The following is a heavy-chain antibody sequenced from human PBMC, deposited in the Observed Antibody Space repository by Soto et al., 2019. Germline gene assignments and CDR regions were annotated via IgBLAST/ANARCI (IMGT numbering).Heavy chain of an antibody. CDR2: ISTYNGDT. D-gene: IGHD2-15*01. Sequence: QVQLVQSGVEVRKPGASVKVSCKASGYTFTTSGISWLRQAPGQGLEWMGWISTYNGDTNDAPKFQDRVTMTIDTPTSTAYMELRSLRSDDTAVYYCARAGAAPYYYYGMDVWGQGTRVTVSS. V-gene: IGHV1-18*01. J-gene: IGHJ6*02. CDR3: ARAGAAPYYYYGMDV. CDR1: GYTFTTSG.